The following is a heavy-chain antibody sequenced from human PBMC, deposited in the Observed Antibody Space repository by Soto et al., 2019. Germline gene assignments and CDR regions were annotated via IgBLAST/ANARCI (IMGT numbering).Heavy chain of an antibody. CDR3: ARHIFDEYYYDSSGYYLRYNWFDP. Sequence: ASETLSLTCTVSGGSIISSSYYWGWIRQPPGKGLEWIGSIYYSGSTYYNPSLKSRVTITVDTSKNQFSLKLSSVTAADTAVYYCARHIFDEYYYDSSGYYLRYNWFDPWGQGTLLTVSS. J-gene: IGHJ5*02. CDR2: IYYSGST. CDR1: GGSIISSSYY. D-gene: IGHD3-22*01. V-gene: IGHV4-39*01.